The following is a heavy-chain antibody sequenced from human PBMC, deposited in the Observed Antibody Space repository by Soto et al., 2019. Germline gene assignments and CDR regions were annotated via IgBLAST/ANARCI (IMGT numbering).Heavy chain of an antibody. J-gene: IGHJ4*02. Sequence: EVRLVESGGGLVKPGGSLRLSCAASEFTFSSYSMNWVRQAPGKGLEWVSIISSDSTSIYYTDSGKGRFTISRDNAKNSPYLQMASLRVEDTAVYYCARAVAPLPRGAPAYWAQGTLVTVSS. CDR1: EFTFSSYS. CDR2: ISSDSTSI. V-gene: IGHV3-21*01. CDR3: ARAVAPLPRGAPAY. D-gene: IGHD3-10*01.